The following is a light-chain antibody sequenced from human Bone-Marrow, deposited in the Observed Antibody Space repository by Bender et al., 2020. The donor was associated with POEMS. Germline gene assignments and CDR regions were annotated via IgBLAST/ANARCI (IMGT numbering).Light chain of an antibody. CDR2: RNN. J-gene: IGLJ2*01. CDR3: AAWDDSLSGFVV. CDR1: SSNIGTNP. V-gene: IGLV1-44*01. Sequence: QSVLTQPPSASGTPGQRVTISCSGSSSNIGTNPVTWYHQVPGMAPKLLIHRNNQRPSGVPDRISGSKSGTSASLIINGLQPEDEGDYHCAAWDDSLSGFVVFGGGTKLTVL.